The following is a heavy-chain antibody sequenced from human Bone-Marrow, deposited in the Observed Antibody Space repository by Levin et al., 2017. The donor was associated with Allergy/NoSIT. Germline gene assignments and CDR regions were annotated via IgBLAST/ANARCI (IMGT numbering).Heavy chain of an antibody. J-gene: IGHJ4*02. CDR1: GFTFSDHY. Sequence: GGSLRLSCAASGFTFSDHYMDWVRQAPGQGLEWVGRSKNKANSYSTEYAASVKGRFTVSRDISMNSLYLQMNSLRTEDTAIYYCVREGYNFSPYYFDYWGPGTLVTVSS. D-gene: IGHD5-18*01. CDR2: SKNKANSYST. V-gene: IGHV3-72*01. CDR3: VREGYNFSPYYFDY.